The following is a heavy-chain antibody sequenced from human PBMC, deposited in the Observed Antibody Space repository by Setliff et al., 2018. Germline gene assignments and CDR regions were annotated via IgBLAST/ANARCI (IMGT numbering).Heavy chain of an antibody. CDR2: IHHSGKA. CDR3: ARMSGFQYMDV. V-gene: IGHV4-38-2*01. CDR1: GFSISSGYY. J-gene: IGHJ6*03. D-gene: IGHD3-3*01. Sequence: SETLSLTCAVSGFSISSGYYWGWIRQPPGKGLEWIVNIHHSGKAYYNPSLKSRVTMSVDKSKNQFSLTLSSVTAADTAVYYCARMSGFQYMDVWGKGTTVTVSS.